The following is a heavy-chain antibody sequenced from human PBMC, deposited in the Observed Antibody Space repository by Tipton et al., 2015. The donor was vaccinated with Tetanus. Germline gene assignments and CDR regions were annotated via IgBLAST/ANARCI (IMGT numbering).Heavy chain of an antibody. CDR2: IYPSGIT. CDR3: AGEFTY. D-gene: IGHD3-10*01. J-gene: IGHJ4*02. V-gene: IGHV4-4*07. Sequence: TLSLTCTFSGGSISSHYWSWIRQPAGKGLEWIGRIYPSGITNYNPSLKSRVNMSVDTSKNQFYLKLTSVTAADTAIYYRAGEFTYWGQGTRVTVSS. CDR1: GGSISSHY.